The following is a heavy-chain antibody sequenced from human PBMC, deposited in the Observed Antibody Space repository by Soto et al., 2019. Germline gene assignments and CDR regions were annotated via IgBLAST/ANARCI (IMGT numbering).Heavy chain of an antibody. CDR2: ISGSGGST. D-gene: IGHD3-10*01. Sequence: GGSLRLSCAASGFTFSSYAMSWVRQATGKGLEWVSSISGSGGSTYYADSVKGRFTISIDNSNNTLYLQMNSLIAEDTAVYYCAKDFYGSGSYSSDYYYGMDXWGQGTTVTVS. CDR1: GFTFSSYA. J-gene: IGHJ6*02. CDR3: AKDFYGSGSYSSDYYYGMDX. V-gene: IGHV3-23*01.